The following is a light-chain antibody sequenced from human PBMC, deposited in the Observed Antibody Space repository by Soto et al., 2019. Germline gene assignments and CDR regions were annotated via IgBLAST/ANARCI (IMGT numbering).Light chain of an antibody. J-gene: IGKJ2*03. CDR1: QSVSTTY. CDR3: QQYGNSPPYS. Sequence: EIVLTQSPGSLSLSPGEGATLSCRASQSVSTTYLAWYQLKPGQAPRLVIYATSSRAAGIPDRFRGSGSGTEFTLTISSLEPEDVGVYFCQQYGNSPPYSLGQRTKLEIK. CDR2: ATS. V-gene: IGKV3-20*01.